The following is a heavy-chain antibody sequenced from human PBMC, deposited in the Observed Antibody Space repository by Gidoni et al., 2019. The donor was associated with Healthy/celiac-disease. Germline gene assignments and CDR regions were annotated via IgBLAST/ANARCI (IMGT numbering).Heavy chain of an antibody. CDR2: ISSNGGST. D-gene: IGHD3-3*01. CDR3: VKDRTTIFGVVIKNVDYGMDV. J-gene: IGHJ6*04. Sequence: EVQLVESGGGLVQPGGSLRLSCSASGFTFSISAMHWARQAPGKGLEYVSAISSNGGSTYYADSVKGRFTISRDNSKNTLYLQMSSLRAEDTAVYYCVKDRTTIFGVVIKNVDYGMDVWGKGTTVTVSS. CDR1: GFTFSISA. V-gene: IGHV3-64D*08.